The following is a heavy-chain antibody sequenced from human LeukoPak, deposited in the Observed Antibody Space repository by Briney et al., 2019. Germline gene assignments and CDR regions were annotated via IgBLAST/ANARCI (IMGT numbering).Heavy chain of an antibody. CDR3: ATTPGDEQQLLMP. D-gene: IGHD6-13*01. CDR1: GYSFTSYW. V-gene: IGHV5-51*01. J-gene: IGHJ5*02. CDR2: IYPGDSDT. Sequence: GESLKISCKGSGYSFTSYWIGWVRQMPGKGQEWMGIIYPGDSDTRYSPSFQGQVTISADKSISTAYLQWSSLKASDTAMYYCATTPGDEQQLLMPWGQGTLVTVSS.